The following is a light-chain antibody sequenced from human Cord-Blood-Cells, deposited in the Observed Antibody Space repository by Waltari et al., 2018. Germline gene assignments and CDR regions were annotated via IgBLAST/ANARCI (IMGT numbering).Light chain of an antibody. CDR1: QSISSY. J-gene: IGKJ4*01. Sequence: DIQMTQSPSSLSASVGDRVTINCRASQSISSYLNWYQQKPGKAPKLLIYAASSLQSGVPSRFSGSGSGTDFTLTISSLQPEDFATYYCQQSYSTLYLTFGGGTKVEIK. CDR2: AAS. CDR3: QQSYSTLYLT. V-gene: IGKV1-39*01.